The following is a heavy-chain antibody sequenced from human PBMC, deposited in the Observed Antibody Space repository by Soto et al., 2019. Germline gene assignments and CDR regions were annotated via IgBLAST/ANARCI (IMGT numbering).Heavy chain of an antibody. CDR3: AREEYDSSGYPIPHPKPFDY. J-gene: IGHJ4*02. Sequence: ASVKVSCKASGYTFTGYYMHWVRQAPGQGLEWMGWINPNSGGTNYAQKFQGRVTMTRDTSISTAYMELSRLRSDDTAVYYCAREEYDSSGYPIPHPKPFDYWGQGTLVTVSS. CDR2: INPNSGGT. CDR1: GYTFTGYY. V-gene: IGHV1-2*02. D-gene: IGHD3-22*01.